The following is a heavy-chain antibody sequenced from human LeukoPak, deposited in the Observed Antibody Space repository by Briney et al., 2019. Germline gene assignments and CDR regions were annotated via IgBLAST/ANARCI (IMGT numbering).Heavy chain of an antibody. CDR2: INHSGST. J-gene: IGHJ4*02. V-gene: IGHV4-34*01. D-gene: IGHD5-18*01. CDR1: GGSFSGYY. CDR3: ARVGYSYGSDY. Sequence: SETLSLTCAVYGGSFSGYYWSWIRQPPGKRLEWIGEINHSGSTNYNPSLKSRVTISVDTSKNQFSLKLSSVTAADTAVYYCARVGYSYGSDYWGQGTLVTVSS.